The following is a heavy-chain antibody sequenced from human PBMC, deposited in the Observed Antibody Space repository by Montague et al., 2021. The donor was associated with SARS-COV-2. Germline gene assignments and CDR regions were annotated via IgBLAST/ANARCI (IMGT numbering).Heavy chain of an antibody. D-gene: IGHD2-2*01. CDR3: ARHLAISGPAAVSDY. CDR2: IHYSGIT. Sequence: SETLSLTCTVSGDSISSGYFYWGWIRQPPGKGLEWVGTIHYSGITYYXPSLKSRVTISVDTSRSQFSLKLSSVTAADTAIYYCARHLAISGPAAVSDYWGQGTLVTVSS. CDR1: GDSISSGYFY. V-gene: IGHV4-39*01. J-gene: IGHJ4*02.